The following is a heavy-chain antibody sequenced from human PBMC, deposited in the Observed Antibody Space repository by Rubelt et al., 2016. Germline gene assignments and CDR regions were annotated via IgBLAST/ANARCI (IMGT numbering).Heavy chain of an antibody. J-gene: IGHJ6*02. Sequence: AASGFTFSSYSMNWVRQAPGRGLEWVSYISTSSSTIYYADSVKGRFTISRDNSKNTLYLQMNSLRAEDTAVYYCAKDLGPGYSSSYYYGMDVWGQGTTVTVSS. V-gene: IGHV3-48*01. CDR3: AKDLGPGYSSSYYYGMDV. D-gene: IGHD6-6*01. CDR1: GFTFSSYS. CDR2: ISTSSSTI.